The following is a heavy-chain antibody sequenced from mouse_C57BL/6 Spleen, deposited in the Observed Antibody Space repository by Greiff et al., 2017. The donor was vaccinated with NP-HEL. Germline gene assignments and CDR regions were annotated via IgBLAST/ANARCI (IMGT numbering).Heavy chain of an antibody. J-gene: IGHJ3*01. CDR2: IYPGSGST. CDR1: GYTFTSYW. D-gene: IGHD2-4*01. Sequence: VQLQQPGAELVKPGASVKMSCKASGYTFTSYWITWVKQRPGQGLEWIGDIYPGSGSTNYNEKFKSKATLTVDTSSSTAYMQLSSLTSEDSAVYYCARGEAYDYQAWFAYWGQGTLVTVSA. V-gene: IGHV1-55*01. CDR3: ARGEAYDYQAWFAY.